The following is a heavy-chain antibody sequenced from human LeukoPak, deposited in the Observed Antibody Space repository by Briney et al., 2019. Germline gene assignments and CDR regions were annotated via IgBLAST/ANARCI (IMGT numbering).Heavy chain of an antibody. CDR1: GYSFTGYY. Sequence: ASVKVSCKASGYSFTGYYMHWVRQAPGQGLEWMGWMNPNSGGTDYPQKFQGRVTMTRDTSITTAYMELSRLTSDDTAVYYCATWGGYGSGSYFDYWGQGTLDTVSS. V-gene: IGHV1-2*02. J-gene: IGHJ4*02. CDR3: ATWGGYGSGSYFDY. CDR2: MNPNSGGT. D-gene: IGHD3-10*01.